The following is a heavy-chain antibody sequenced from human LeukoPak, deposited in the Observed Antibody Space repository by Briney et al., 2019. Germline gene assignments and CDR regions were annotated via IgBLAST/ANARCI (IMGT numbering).Heavy chain of an antibody. CDR2: ISSSGSTM. Sequence: GGSLRLSCTASGFSFSDYEMNWVRQAPGMGLEWVAFISSSGSTMYYADSVRGRFTLSRDSAKTSLFLQMYSLRAEDTAVYYCSRTKMSPYSYYGMDVWGRGTTVTVSS. V-gene: IGHV3-48*03. J-gene: IGHJ6*02. CDR1: GFSFSDYE. CDR3: SRTKMSPYSYYGMDV. D-gene: IGHD2-8*01.